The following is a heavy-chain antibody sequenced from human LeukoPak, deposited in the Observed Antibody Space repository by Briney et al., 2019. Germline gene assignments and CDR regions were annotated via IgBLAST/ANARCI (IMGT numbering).Heavy chain of an antibody. J-gene: IGHJ5*02. CDR3: ARRYYYVSGSYYTHFDH. CDR1: GGSISSSSYY. Sequence: SETLSLTCTVSGGSISSSSYYWGWVRQPPGKGLEWMGSMYHSGSTYYNPSLKSRVTISVDTSKNHFSLKLSSVTAADTAVYYCARRYYYVSGSYYTHFDHWGQGTLVTVSS. CDR2: MYHSGST. D-gene: IGHD3-10*01. V-gene: IGHV4-39*02.